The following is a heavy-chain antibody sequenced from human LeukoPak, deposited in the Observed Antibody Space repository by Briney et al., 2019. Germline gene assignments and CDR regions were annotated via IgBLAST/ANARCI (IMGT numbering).Heavy chain of an antibody. CDR2: ISYDGTNK. CDR1: GFTFSRFG. J-gene: IGHJ4*02. Sequence: GGSLRLSCAASGFTFSRFGMHWVRQAPGKGLEWVAVISYDGTNKYYADSVKGRFTISRDNSKNTLSLQMNSLRTEDTAVYYCARDGMWFGNLLSGGYDYWGQGTLVTVSS. V-gene: IGHV3-30*03. D-gene: IGHD3-10*01. CDR3: ARDGMWFGNLLSGGYDY.